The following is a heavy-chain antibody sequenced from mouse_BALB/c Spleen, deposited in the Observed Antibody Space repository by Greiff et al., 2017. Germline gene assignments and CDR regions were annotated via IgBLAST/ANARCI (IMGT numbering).Heavy chain of an antibody. D-gene: IGHD4-1*01. CDR3: ARGSGTEGIDG. Sequence: EVHLVESGGGLVQPGGSRKLSCAASGFTFSSFGMHWVRQAPEKGLEWVAYISSGSSTTYYADTVKGRFTISRDNPKNTLFLQMTSLRSEDTAMYYCARGSGTEGIDGGGQGTTLTVSS. V-gene: IGHV5-17*02. J-gene: IGHJ2*01. CDR1: GFTFSSFG. CDR2: ISSGSSTT.